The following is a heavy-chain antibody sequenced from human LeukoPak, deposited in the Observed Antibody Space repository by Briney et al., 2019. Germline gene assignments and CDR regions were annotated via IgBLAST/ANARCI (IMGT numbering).Heavy chain of an antibody. Sequence: GGSLRLSCAASGFTFSDYYMSWIRQAPGKGLEWVSYISSSGSTIYYADSVKGRLTISRDNAKNSLYLQMNSLRAEDTAVYYCAKDPEVSIYDSSGYYYLSFVDPWGQGTLVTVSS. V-gene: IGHV3-11*01. D-gene: IGHD3-22*01. J-gene: IGHJ5*02. CDR1: GFTFSDYY. CDR2: ISSSGSTI. CDR3: AKDPEVSIYDSSGYYYLSFVDP.